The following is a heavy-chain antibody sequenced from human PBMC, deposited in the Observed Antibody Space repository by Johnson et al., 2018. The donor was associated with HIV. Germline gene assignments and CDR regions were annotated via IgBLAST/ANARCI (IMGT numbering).Heavy chain of an antibody. D-gene: IGHD4-23*01. CDR1: GFTFDDYA. Sequence: LVESGGGLVQPGRSLRLSCAASGFTFDDYAMHWVRQAPGKGLEWVSGISWNSGSIGYADSVKGRFTISRDNAKNSLYLQMNSLRAEDTALYYCAKLPGGNSGFVDAFDIWGQGTMVTVSS. CDR3: AKLPGGNSGFVDAFDI. V-gene: IGHV3-9*01. CDR2: ISWNSGSI. J-gene: IGHJ3*02.